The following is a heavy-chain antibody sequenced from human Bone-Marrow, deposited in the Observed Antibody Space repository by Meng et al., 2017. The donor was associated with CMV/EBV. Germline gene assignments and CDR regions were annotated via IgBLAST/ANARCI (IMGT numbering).Heavy chain of an antibody. J-gene: IGHJ4*02. CDR1: GFTFSSYS. CDR2: ISSSSSTI. V-gene: IGHV3-48*04. D-gene: IGHD4-23*01. Sequence: GESLKISCAASGFTFSSYSMNWVRQAPGKGPEWVSYISSSSSTIYYADSVKGRFTISRDNAKNSLYLQMNSLRAEDTAVYYCARVTVVLASDYWGQGTLVTVSS. CDR3: ARVTVVLASDY.